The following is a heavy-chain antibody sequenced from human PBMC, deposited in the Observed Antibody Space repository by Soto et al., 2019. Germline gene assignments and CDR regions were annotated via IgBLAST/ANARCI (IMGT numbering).Heavy chain of an antibody. V-gene: IGHV3-30-3*01. CDR3: LREYSGWFDF. J-gene: IGHJ5*01. Sequence: QVQLVESGGGVVQPGRSLRLSCAASGFTFSSYPIHWVRQAPGKGLEWVGSISYDGTSEDFADSLRGRFTLSRDNSKNMLWLQMNSLRSEDTAVYYCLREYSGWFDFWGQGTLVTVSS. D-gene: IGHD3-10*01. CDR2: ISYDGTSE. CDR1: GFTFSSYP.